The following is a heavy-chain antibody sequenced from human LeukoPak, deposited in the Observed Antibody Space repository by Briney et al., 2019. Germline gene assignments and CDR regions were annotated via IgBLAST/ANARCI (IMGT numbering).Heavy chain of an antibody. Sequence: KTSETLSLTCAVSGGSISSGGYSWSWIRQPPGKGLEWIGYIYHSGSTYYNPSLKSRVAISVDRSKNQFSLKLSSVTAADTAVYYCARANRYYYDSSGYYSPGTFDYWGQGTLVTVSS. CDR1: GGSISSGGYS. J-gene: IGHJ4*02. V-gene: IGHV4-30-2*01. CDR2: IYHSGST. D-gene: IGHD3-22*01. CDR3: ARANRYYYDSSGYYSPGTFDY.